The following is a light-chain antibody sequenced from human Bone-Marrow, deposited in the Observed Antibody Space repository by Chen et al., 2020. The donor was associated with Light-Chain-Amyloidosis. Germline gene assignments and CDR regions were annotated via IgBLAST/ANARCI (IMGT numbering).Light chain of an antibody. CDR2: DSN. V-gene: IGLV1-51*01. CDR1: SSNIGKNY. CDR3: GAWDISLSGRV. Sequence: QSALTQPPSLSAAPGQNVTISCSGSSSNIGKNYVSWYQQLPGTAPKLLIYDSNKRPSGLPDRFSGTQSRTSAALGITGRQTEDEADYYCGAWDISLSGRVFGGGTRLTIL. J-gene: IGLJ3*02.